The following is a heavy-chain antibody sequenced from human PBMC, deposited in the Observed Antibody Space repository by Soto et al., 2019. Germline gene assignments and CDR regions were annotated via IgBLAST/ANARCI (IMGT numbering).Heavy chain of an antibody. J-gene: IGHJ3*02. CDR1: GGTFSSYA. D-gene: IGHD1-20*01. CDR2: IIPIFGTA. V-gene: IGHV1-69*13. Sequence: WASVKVSCKASGGTFSSYAISWVRQAPGQGLEWMGGIIPIFGTANYAQKFQGRVTFTADESTSTAYMELSSLRSEDTAVYYCARDQGYFRGYNWNRDAFDIWGQGTMVTVSS. CDR3: ARDQGYFRGYNWNRDAFDI.